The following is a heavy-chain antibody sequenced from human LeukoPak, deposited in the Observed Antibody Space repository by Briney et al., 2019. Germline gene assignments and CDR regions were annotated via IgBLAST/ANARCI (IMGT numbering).Heavy chain of an antibody. Sequence: ASVKVSCKAPGYTFTGYYMQWVRQAPGQGLEWMGWINPNSGGTNYAQKFQGRVTMTRDTSISTAYMELSRLRSDDTAVYYCARQPYFDAFDIWGQGTMVTASS. D-gene: IGHD2-21*01. J-gene: IGHJ3*02. CDR1: GYTFTGYY. CDR3: ARQPYFDAFDI. CDR2: INPNSGGT. V-gene: IGHV1-2*02.